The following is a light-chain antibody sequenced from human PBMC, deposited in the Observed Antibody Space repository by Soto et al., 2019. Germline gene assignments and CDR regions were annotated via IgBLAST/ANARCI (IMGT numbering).Light chain of an antibody. Sequence: QSALTQPASVSGSPGQSIAISCTGTSSDIGAYNFVSWYQQHPGKVPKLMISDVSNRPSGVSDRFSGSKSGTTASLTISGLQAEDEADYYCSAYASTSPPYVFGTGTKLTVL. V-gene: IGLV2-14*03. CDR3: SAYASTSPPYV. J-gene: IGLJ1*01. CDR2: DVS. CDR1: SSDIGAYNF.